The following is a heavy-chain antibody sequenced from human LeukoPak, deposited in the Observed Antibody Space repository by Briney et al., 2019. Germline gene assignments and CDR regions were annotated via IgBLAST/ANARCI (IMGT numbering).Heavy chain of an antibody. CDR3: AREIGYCSGGSCYSGWFDP. CDR1: GFTFSSYS. V-gene: IGHV3-21*01. J-gene: IGHJ5*02. CDR2: ISSSSSYI. Sequence: GGSLRLSCAASGFTFSSYSMNWVRQAPGKGLEWVSSISSSSSYIYYADSVKGRFTISRDNAKNSLYLQMNSLRAEDTAVYYCAREIGYCSGGSCYSGWFDPWGQGTLVTVSS. D-gene: IGHD2-15*01.